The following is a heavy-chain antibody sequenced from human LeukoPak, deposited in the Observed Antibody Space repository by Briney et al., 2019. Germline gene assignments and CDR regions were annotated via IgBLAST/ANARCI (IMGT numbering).Heavy chain of an antibody. D-gene: IGHD2-15*01. J-gene: IGHJ4*02. CDR1: GGSISSGGYY. Sequence: SETLSLTCTVSGGSISSGGYYWSWIRQHPGKGLEWIGYIYYSGSTYYNPSLKSRVTISVDTSKNQLSLKLSSVTAADTAVYYCARTSPGGSCVPDYWGRGTLVTVSS. V-gene: IGHV4-31*03. CDR3: ARTSPGGSCVPDY. CDR2: IYYSGST.